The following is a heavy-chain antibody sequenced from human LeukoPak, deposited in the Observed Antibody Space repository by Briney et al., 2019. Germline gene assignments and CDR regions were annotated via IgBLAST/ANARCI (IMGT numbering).Heavy chain of an antibody. CDR3: ASLAFTGYSSGWHYRGGDY. Sequence: ASVKVSCKASGGTFSSYAISWARQAPGQGLKWMGGIIPIFGTANYAQKFQGRVTITADESTSTAYMELSSLRSEDTAVYYCASLAFTGYSSGWHYRGGDYWGQGTLVTVSS. V-gene: IGHV1-69*13. CDR1: GGTFSSYA. CDR2: IIPIFGTA. J-gene: IGHJ4*02. D-gene: IGHD6-19*01.